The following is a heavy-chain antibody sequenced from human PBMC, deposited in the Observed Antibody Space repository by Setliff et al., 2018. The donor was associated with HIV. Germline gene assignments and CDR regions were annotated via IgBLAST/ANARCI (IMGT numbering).Heavy chain of an antibody. D-gene: IGHD3-22*01. CDR1: GYTFTSYY. CDR3: TRGSSGYSHAEYFQY. Sequence: ASVKVSCKASGYTFTSYYMHWVRQAPGQGLEWMGIIDPRGGSTSYAQKFQGKVTMTWDTSTSTVYMELSSLRSEDTAVYYCTRGSSGYSHAEYFQYWGQGTLVTVSS. CDR2: IDPRGGST. J-gene: IGHJ1*01. V-gene: IGHV1-46*03.